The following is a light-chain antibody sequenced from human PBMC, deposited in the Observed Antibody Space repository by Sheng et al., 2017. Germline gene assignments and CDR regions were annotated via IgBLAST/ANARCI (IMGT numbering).Light chain of an antibody. J-gene: IGKJ4*01. V-gene: IGKV1-5*03. CDR2: QAS. CDR1: QSISNW. Sequence: DIQMTQSPSTLSASIGDRVTITCRTSQSISNWLAWYQQKPGKAPNLLISQASNLESGVPSRFSGSGSGTEFTLTISSLQPDDFATYYCKQYNSFSYTFGGGTKLEIK. CDR3: KQYNSFSYT.